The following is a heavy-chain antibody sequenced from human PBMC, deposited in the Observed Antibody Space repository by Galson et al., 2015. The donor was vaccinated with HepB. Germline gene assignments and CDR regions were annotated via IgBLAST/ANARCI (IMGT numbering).Heavy chain of an antibody. CDR3: TLTYYDYVWGSYDAFDI. J-gene: IGHJ3*02. V-gene: IGHV3-73*01. Sequence: SLRLSCAASGFTFSGSAMHWVRQASGKGLEWVGRIRSKANSYATAYAASVKGRFTISRDDSKNTAYLQMNSLKTEDTAVYYCTLTYYDYVWGSYDAFDIWGQGTMVTVSS. D-gene: IGHD3-16*01. CDR1: GFTFSGSA. CDR2: IRSKANSYAT.